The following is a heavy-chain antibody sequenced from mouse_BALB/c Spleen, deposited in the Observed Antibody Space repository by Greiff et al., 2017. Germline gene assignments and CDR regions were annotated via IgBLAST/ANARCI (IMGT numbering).Heavy chain of an antibody. J-gene: IGHJ4*01. D-gene: IGHD3-1*01. Sequence: EVQGVESGGGLVQPGGSRKLSCAASGFTFSSFGMHWVRQAPEKGLEWVAYISSGSSTIYYADTVKGRFTISRDNPKNTLFLQMTSLRSEDTARYNCARGATSAAMDYWGQGTSVTVSS. CDR3: ARGATSAAMDY. V-gene: IGHV5-17*02. CDR2: ISSGSSTI. CDR1: GFTFSSFG.